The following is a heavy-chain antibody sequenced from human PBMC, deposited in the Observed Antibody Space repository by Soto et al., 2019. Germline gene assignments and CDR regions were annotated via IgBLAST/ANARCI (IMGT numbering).Heavy chain of an antibody. Sequence: QVQLVQSGAEVKKPGSSVKVSCKASGGTFSSYAISWVRKAPGQGLEWMGGIIPIFGTADYAQKFQGRVTITADEFTSTAYIELSSLRSEYTAVYYCARHLGGNHYYDGMDVWGQGTTVTVSS. CDR3: ARHLGGNHYYDGMDV. CDR2: IIPIFGTA. CDR1: GGTFSSYA. J-gene: IGHJ6*02. D-gene: IGHD3-16*01. V-gene: IGHV1-69*12.